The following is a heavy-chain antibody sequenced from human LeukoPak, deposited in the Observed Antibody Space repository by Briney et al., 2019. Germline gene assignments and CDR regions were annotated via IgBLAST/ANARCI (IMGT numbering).Heavy chain of an antibody. D-gene: IGHD6-19*01. CDR2: INPNSGGT. Sequence: ASVSVSRKASGYSLTAYYIHWVRQAPGQGLEWMGWINPNSGGTKYAQKFQGRVTMTRDTSISTAYMELTRLTSDDTAVYYCATRHLAVAAAAYWGHGALVTVSS. CDR3: ATRHLAVAAAAY. J-gene: IGHJ4*01. V-gene: IGHV1-2*02. CDR1: GYSLTAYY.